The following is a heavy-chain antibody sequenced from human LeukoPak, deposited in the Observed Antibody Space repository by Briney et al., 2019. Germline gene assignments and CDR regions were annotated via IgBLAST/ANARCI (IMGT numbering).Heavy chain of an antibody. J-gene: IGHJ4*02. Sequence: SETLSLTCAVYGGSFSGYYWSWIRQPPGKGLEWIGEINHSGSTNYNPSLKSRVTISVDTSKNQFSLKLSSVTAADTAVYYCARGPVRLARPYDFWGQGTLLTVSS. CDR1: GGSFSGYY. D-gene: IGHD3-9*01. V-gene: IGHV4-34*01. CDR2: INHSGST. CDR3: ARGPVRLARPYDF.